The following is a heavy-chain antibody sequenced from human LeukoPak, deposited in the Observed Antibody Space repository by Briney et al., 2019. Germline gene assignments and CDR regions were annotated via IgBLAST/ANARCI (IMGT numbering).Heavy chain of an antibody. CDR1: GGTFSSYA. Sequence: ASVKVSCKASGGTFSSYAISWVRQAPGQGLEWMGGIIPIFGTANYAQKFQGRVTITADESTSTAYMELSSLRSEDTAVYYCARGAVGSSWYQADYYFDYWGQGTLVTVSS. CDR2: IIPIFGTA. D-gene: IGHD6-13*01. J-gene: IGHJ4*02. V-gene: IGHV1-69*13. CDR3: ARGAVGSSWYQADYYFDY.